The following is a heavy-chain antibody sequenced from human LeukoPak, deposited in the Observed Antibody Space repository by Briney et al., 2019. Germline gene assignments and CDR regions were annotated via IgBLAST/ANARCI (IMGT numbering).Heavy chain of an antibody. CDR2: INPNSGGT. CDR1: GYTFTGYH. CDR3: ARSPGRDFRGAFDI. D-gene: IGHD2-21*02. Sequence: ASVKVSCKASGYTFTGYHMHWVRQAPGQGLEWMGWINPNSGGTNYAQKFQGWVTMTRDTSISTAYMELSRLRSDDTAVYYCARSPGRDFRGAFDIWGQGTMVTVSS. V-gene: IGHV1-2*04. J-gene: IGHJ3*02.